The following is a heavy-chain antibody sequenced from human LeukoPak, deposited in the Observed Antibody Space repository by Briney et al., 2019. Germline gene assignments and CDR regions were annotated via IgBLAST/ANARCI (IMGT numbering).Heavy chain of an antibody. D-gene: IGHD6-13*01. V-gene: IGHV1-18*01. Sequence: AASVKVPCKASGYSFRNYGLTWVRQVPGQGLEWMGWISGDNRDTDSAEKFQGRLTMTTDTSTSTAYMDLRSLRSDDTGIYYCARLIRAAALIDYWGQGTLVTVSS. J-gene: IGHJ4*02. CDR2: ISGDNRDT. CDR3: ARLIRAAALIDY. CDR1: GYSFRNYG.